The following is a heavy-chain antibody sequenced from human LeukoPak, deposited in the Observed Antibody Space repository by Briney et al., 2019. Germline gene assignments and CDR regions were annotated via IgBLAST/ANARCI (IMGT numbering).Heavy chain of an antibody. V-gene: IGHV3-23*01. D-gene: IGHD1-1*01. J-gene: IGHJ5*02. CDR1: GFTFGSYT. CDR3: AKDLVAGTTA. Sequence: GGSLRLSCAASGFTFGSYTMSWVRQAPGKGLEWVSAISGSGGSTYYADSAKGRFTISRDNSKDSLYLQMNSLRAEDTAVYYCAKDLVAGTTAWGQGTLVTVSS. CDR2: ISGSGGST.